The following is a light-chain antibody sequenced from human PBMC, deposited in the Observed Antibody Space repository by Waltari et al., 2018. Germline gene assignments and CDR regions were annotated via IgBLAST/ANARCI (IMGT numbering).Light chain of an antibody. CDR1: QSVSRS. CDR2: GAS. J-gene: IGKJ1*01. CDR3: QHYVRLPAT. Sequence: IVLTQSPGTLSLSPGERATLSCRASQSVSRSLAWYQKKPGPAPKLLIYGASTRAPGIPDRFSGSGSGTDFSLTISSLEPEDFAIYFCQHYVRLPATFGQGTKVEIK. V-gene: IGKV3-20*01.